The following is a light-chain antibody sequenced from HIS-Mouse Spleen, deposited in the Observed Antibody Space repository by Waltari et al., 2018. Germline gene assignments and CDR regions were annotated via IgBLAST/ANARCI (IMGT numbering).Light chain of an antibody. CDR1: AFPKKY. Sequence: SYELTQPPPVSVSPVQTARTPCFVDAFPKKYAYLYPQKSVQAPWLVIYEDSKGPTRIPGRFSGSSSGTMATLTISGAQVEDEADYYCYSTDSSGNHRVFGGGTKLTVL. CDR2: EDS. V-gene: IGLV3-10*01. J-gene: IGLJ2*01. CDR3: YSTDSSGNHRV.